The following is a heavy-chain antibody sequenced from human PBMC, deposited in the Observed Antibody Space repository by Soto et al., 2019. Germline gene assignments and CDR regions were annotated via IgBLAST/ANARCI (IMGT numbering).Heavy chain of an antibody. CDR2: IKQDGSEK. Sequence: PGGSLRLSCAASGFTFSTYWMSWVRQAPGKGLQWVAKIKQDGSEKYYVDSVKGRFTISRDNAKKLLYLQMNSLRAEDTAVYHCARGRVDNIWGNYRYASHPFDYWGQGSLVTVSS. D-gene: IGHD3-16*02. CDR1: GFTFSTYW. J-gene: IGHJ4*02. V-gene: IGHV3-7*03. CDR3: ARGRVDNIWGNYRYASHPFDY.